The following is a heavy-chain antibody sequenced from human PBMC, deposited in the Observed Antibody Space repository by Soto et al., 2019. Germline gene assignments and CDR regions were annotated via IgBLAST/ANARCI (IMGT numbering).Heavy chain of an antibody. J-gene: IGHJ4*02. CDR2: MSYDGSSK. V-gene: IGHV3-30-3*01. CDR3: ARGQGNGWCYFDY. Sequence: QVQLVESGGGVVQPGRSLRLSCAASGFTFSNYAIHWVRQAPGKGLEWVAVMSYDGSSKYYADSVKGRFTISRDTSKNTLYRQMNSLRAEDAAVYYCARGQGNGWCYFDYWVQGTLVTVSS. CDR1: GFTFSNYA. D-gene: IGHD6-19*01.